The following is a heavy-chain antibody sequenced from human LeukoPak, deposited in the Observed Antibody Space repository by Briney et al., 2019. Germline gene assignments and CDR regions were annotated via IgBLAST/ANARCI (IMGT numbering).Heavy chain of an antibody. Sequence: SVKVSCKAPGGTFSSYAISWVRQAPGQGLEWMGGIIPIFGTANYAQKFQGRVTITADESTSTAYMELSSLRSEDTAVYYCARGTVDTAMVVDYYYYGMDVWGQGTTVTVSS. V-gene: IGHV1-69*13. CDR3: ARGTVDTAMVVDYYYYGMDV. D-gene: IGHD5-18*01. J-gene: IGHJ6*02. CDR1: GGTFSSYA. CDR2: IIPIFGTA.